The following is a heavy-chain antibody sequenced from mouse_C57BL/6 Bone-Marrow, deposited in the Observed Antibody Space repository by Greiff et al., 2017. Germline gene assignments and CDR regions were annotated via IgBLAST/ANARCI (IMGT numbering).Heavy chain of an antibody. CDR1: GYTFTSYS. V-gene: IGHV1-55*01. J-gene: IGHJ1*03. Sequence: VQLQQPGPELVKPGASVKMSCKASGYTFTSYSIPWVKQRPGQGLEWIGDIYPGSGSTNYNAKFKSKATLTVDTSSSTAYTQLSSLTSEDSAVYDGSRPAYSNHWYFDVWDTGPTVTLSS. D-gene: IGHD2-5*01. CDR2: IYPGSGST. CDR3: SRPAYSNHWYFDV.